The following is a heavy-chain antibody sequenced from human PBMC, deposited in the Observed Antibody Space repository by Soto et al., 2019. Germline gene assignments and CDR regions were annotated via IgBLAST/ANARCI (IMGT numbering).Heavy chain of an antibody. V-gene: IGHV4-59*01. Sequence: SETLSLTCTVSGGSISSYYWSWIRQPPGKGLEWIGYIYYSGNTNYNPSLKSRVTISVDTSKNQFSLKLSSVTAADTAVYYCARDNSSVTSGYYYYGMDVWGQGTTVTVSS. CDR2: IYYSGNT. CDR1: GGSISSYY. CDR3: ARDNSSVTSGYYYYGMDV. J-gene: IGHJ6*02. D-gene: IGHD6-19*01.